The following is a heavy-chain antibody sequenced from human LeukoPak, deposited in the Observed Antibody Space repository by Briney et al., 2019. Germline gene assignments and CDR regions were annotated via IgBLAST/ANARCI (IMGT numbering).Heavy chain of an antibody. CDR3: ARGGYDYVWGSYRYLLNIDY. J-gene: IGHJ4*02. Sequence: GASVKVSCKASGYTFTSYDINWVRQATGQGLEWMGWMNPNSGNTGYAQKFQGRVTMTRNTSISTAYMELSSLRSDDTAVYYCARGGYDYVWGSYRYLLNIDYWGQGTLVIVSS. CDR1: GYTFTSYD. V-gene: IGHV1-8*01. CDR2: MNPNSGNT. D-gene: IGHD3-16*02.